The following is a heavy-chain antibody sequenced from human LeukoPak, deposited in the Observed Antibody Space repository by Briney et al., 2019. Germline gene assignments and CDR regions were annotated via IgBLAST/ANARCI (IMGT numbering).Heavy chain of an antibody. V-gene: IGHV3-21*01. D-gene: IGHD6-19*01. CDR3: ARGYPTYSSGWYILPFDY. J-gene: IGHJ4*02. CDR2: ISSGGSYI. Sequence: PGGSLRLSCEASGFTFSSYSMNWVRQAPGKGLEWVASISSGGSYIYYADSLKGRFTISRDNAKNSLYLQMSSLRAEDTAVYYCARGYPTYSSGWYILPFDYWGQGTLVIVSS. CDR1: GFTFSSYS.